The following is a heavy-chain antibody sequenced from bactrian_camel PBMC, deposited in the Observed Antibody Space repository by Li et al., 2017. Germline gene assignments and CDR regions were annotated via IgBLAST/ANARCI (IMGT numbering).Heavy chain of an antibody. D-gene: IGHD1*01. J-gene: IGHJ4*01. CDR2: IESDGST. CDR3: AAETPCSKQLLPGPTTYNF. V-gene: IGHV3S53*01. CDR1: GTTYA. Sequence: QVQLVESGGGSVQPGGSMTLSCAVSGTTYALGWFRQAPGKEREPAAIESDGSTSVAAAVKGRFTISRDSSKNTMYLQMDSLKPEDTAMYYCAAETPCSKQLLPGPTTYNFWGPGTQVTVS.